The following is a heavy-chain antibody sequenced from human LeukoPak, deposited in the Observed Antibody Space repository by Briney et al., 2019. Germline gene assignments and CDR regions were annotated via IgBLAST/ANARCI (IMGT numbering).Heavy chain of an antibody. CDR3: VRDVSRRMGMDV. Sequence: GGALRLSCLASGFTFNSYTMNSVRQAPGKGREWVSTIGPVSSNIWIADSLKGRFTISRDNPKNSLYLQMNSLRAEDAAVYYCVRDVSRRMGMDVWGQGTTVTVSS. D-gene: IGHD2-15*01. J-gene: IGHJ6*02. CDR2: IGPVSSNI. CDR1: GFTFNSYT. V-gene: IGHV3-21*01.